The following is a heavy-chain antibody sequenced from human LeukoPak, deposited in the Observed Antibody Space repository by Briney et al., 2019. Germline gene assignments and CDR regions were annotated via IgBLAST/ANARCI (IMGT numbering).Heavy chain of an antibody. Sequence: GGSLRLSCAASGFTVSSNYMSWVRQAPGKGLVWVSRISTDGSSTNYADSVKGRFTISRDNAKNMVYLQMNSLRAEDTAVYYCARSSSPVYWGQGTLVTVSS. CDR1: GFTVSSNY. V-gene: IGHV3-74*01. J-gene: IGHJ4*02. D-gene: IGHD6-13*01. CDR2: ISTDGSST. CDR3: ARSSSPVY.